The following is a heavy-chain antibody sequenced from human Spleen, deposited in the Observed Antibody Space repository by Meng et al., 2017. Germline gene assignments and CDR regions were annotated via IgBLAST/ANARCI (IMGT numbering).Heavy chain of an antibody. V-gene: IGHV4-61*01. CDR1: GASFSSGSYY. D-gene: IGHD6-19*01. CDR2: IYYSGST. Sequence: QVQLRVLGPRLCRPPVPQSRPCPFSGASFSSGSYYCSLIRQPPGKGLEWIWYIYYSGSTNYNPSLKRRVTISVDTSKNQFSLKLSSVTAADTAVYYCARVLWDVAGLYYFDYWRQGTLVTVSS. CDR3: ARVLWDVAGLYYFDY. J-gene: IGHJ4*02.